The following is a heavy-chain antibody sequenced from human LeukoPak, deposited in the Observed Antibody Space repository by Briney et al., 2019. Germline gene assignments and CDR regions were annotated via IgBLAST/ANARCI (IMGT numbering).Heavy chain of an antibody. CDR3: ARGMYYYDSSGYWPLTFDY. CDR2: IYYSGST. V-gene: IGHV4-31*03. CDR1: GGSISSGGYY. Sequence: PSETLSLTCTVSGGSISSGGYYWSWIRQHPGKGLEWIGYIYYSGSTYYNPSLKSRVTISVDTSKNQFSLKLSSVTAADTAVYYCARGMYYYDSSGYWPLTFDYWGQGTLVAVSS. D-gene: IGHD3-22*01. J-gene: IGHJ4*02.